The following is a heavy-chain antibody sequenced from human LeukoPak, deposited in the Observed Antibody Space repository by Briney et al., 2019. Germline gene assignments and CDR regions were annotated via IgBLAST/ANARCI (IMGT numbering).Heavy chain of an antibody. J-gene: IGHJ5*02. CDR2: INHSGST. D-gene: IGHD3-10*01. V-gene: IGHV4-34*01. Sequence: SETLSLTCAVYGGSFSGYYWSWIRQPPGKGLEWIGEINHSGSTNYNPSLKSRVTISVDTSKNQFSLKLSSVTAADTAVYYCATGISFGELLRFDPWGQGTLVTVSS. CDR1: GGSFSGYY. CDR3: ATGISFGELLRFDP.